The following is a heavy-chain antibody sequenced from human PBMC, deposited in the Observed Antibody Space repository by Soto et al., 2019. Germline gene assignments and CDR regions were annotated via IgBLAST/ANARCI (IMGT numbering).Heavy chain of an antibody. V-gene: IGHV4-30-2*01. CDR3: ARGRDILTGYYPYYFDY. D-gene: IGHD3-9*01. Sequence: QLQLQESGSGLVKPSQTLSLTCAVSGGSISSGGYSWSWIRQPPGKGLEWIGYIYHSGSTYYNPSLKSRVTLSVVRSKNQFSLKLSSVTAADTAVYYCARGRDILTGYYPYYFDYWGQGTLVTVSS. CDR1: GGSISSGGYS. CDR2: IYHSGST. J-gene: IGHJ4*02.